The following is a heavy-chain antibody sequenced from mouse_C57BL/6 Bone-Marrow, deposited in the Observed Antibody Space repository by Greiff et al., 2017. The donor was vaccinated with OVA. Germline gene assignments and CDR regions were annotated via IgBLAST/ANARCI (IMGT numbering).Heavy chain of an antibody. CDR1: GYTFTSYW. D-gene: IGHD2-5*01. J-gene: IGHJ3*01. CDR2: IHPNSGST. V-gene: IGHV1-64*01. CDR3: ARSVFYYSNLFAY. Sequence: VQLQQPGAELVKPGASVKLSCKASGYTFTSYWMHWVMQRPGQGLEWIGMIHPNSGSTNYNEKFKSKATLTVDKSSSTAYMQLSSLTSEDSAVYYCARSVFYYSNLFAYWGQGTLVTVSA.